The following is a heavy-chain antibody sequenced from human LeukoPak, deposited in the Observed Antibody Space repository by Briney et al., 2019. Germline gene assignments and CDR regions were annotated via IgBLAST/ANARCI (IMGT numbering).Heavy chain of an antibody. V-gene: IGHV4-30-2*01. J-gene: IGHJ2*01. CDR2: IYHSGST. D-gene: IGHD2-2*01. CDR1: GGSISSGGYY. Sequence: PSETLSLTCTVSGGSISSGGYYWSWIRQPPGKGLEWIGYIYHSGSTYYNPSLKSRVTISVDRSKNQFSLKLSSVTAADTAVYYCARELVVPAAVGRFLRYFDLWGRGTLVTVSS. CDR3: ARELVVPAAVGRFLRYFDL.